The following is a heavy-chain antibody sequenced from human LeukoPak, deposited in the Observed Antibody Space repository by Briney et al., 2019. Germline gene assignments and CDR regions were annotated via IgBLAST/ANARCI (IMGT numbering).Heavy chain of an antibody. J-gene: IGHJ4*02. D-gene: IGHD2/OR15-2a*01. V-gene: IGHV4-59*01. CDR3: ARDHLSCFDY. Sequence: SETLSLTCTVSGGSISSYYWSWIRQPPGKGLEWIGYIYYSGSTNYNPSLKSRVTISVDTSKNQFSLKLSSVTAADTAVYYCARDHLSCFDYWGRGTLVTVSS. CDR1: GGSISSYY. CDR2: IYYSGST.